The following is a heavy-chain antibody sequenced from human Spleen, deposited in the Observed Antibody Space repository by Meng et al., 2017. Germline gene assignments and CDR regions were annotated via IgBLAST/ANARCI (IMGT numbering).Heavy chain of an antibody. V-gene: IGHV3-74*01. CDR2: INFDGSRT. CDR1: GFTFSTYW. J-gene: IGHJ6*02. Sequence: GESLKISCAASGFTFSTYWMHWVRQAPGKGLVWVSRINFDGSRTNYADSVKGRFTISRDNAKNTVYLEMNSLRAEDTAVYYCARDYYYQYGMDVWGPGTTVTVSS. CDR3: ARDYYYQYGMDV.